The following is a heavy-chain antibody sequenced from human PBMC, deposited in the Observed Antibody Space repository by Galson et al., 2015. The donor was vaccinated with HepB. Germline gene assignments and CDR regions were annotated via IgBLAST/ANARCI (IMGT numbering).Heavy chain of an antibody. J-gene: IGHJ5*02. D-gene: IGHD2-15*01. V-gene: IGHV5-10-1*01. CDR1: GYSFTSYW. CDR3: ARSGALRIPRDRTNWFDP. CDR2: IDPSDSYT. Sequence: QSGAEVKKPGESLRISCKGSGYSFTSYWISWVRQMPGKGLEWMGRIDPSDSYTNYSPSFQGHVTISADKSISTAYLQWSSLKASDTAMYYCARSGALRIPRDRTNWFDPWGQGTLVTVSS.